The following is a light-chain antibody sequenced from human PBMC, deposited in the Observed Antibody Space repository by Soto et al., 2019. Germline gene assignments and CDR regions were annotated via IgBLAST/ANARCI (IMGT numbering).Light chain of an antibody. CDR3: SSFTSSSPYV. V-gene: IGLV2-14*01. Sequence: QSALTQPASVSGSPGQSITISCTGTSSDVGGYNYVSWYQQHPGKAPKLMIYDVSNRPSGFSSRFVGPESGNTASLTISGLEAEEGADYYSSSFTSSSPYVFGTGTKLPVL. CDR2: DVS. J-gene: IGLJ1*01. CDR1: SSDVGGYNY.